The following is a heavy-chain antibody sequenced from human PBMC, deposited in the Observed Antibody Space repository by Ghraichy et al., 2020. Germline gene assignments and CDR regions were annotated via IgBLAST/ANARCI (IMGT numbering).Heavy chain of an antibody. D-gene: IGHD3-22*01. CDR1: GGSISSGGYY. Sequence: SETLSLTCTVSGGSISSGGYYWSWIRQHPGKGLEWIGYIYYSGSTYYNPSLKSRVTISVDTSKNQFSLKLSSVTAADTAVYYCAREIYDSSGRGYYFDYWGQGTLVTVSS. CDR3: AREIYDSSGRGYYFDY. CDR2: IYYSGST. J-gene: IGHJ4*02. V-gene: IGHV4-31*03.